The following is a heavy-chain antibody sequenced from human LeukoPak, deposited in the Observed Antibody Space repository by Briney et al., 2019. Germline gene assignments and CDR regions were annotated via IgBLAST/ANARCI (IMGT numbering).Heavy chain of an antibody. D-gene: IGHD3-10*01. V-gene: IGHV1-8*01. CDR1: GYTFSSYD. J-gene: IGHJ4*02. Sequence: ASVKVSCKASGYTFSSYDINWVRQAAGQGPEWMGWMNPNSGNTAYAQNFQGRVIMTRNTSISTAYMELSSLRFEDTAVFYCAIRTSRGVSESSYFDSWGQGTLVTVSS. CDR3: AIRTSRGVSESSYFDS. CDR2: MNPNSGNT.